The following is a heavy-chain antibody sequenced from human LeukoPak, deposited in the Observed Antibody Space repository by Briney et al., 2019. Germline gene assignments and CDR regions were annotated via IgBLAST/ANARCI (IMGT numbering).Heavy chain of an antibody. V-gene: IGHV4-59*01. CDR3: AREGRQDYVYFDY. CDR1: GGSINSYY. D-gene: IGHD4-17*01. CDR2: INYSGNT. J-gene: IGHJ4*02. Sequence: SETLSLTCTVSGGSINSYYWSWIRQPPGKGLVWIGYINYSGNTDYNPSLKSRVTISVDTSKNQLSLKVISVTAADTAVYYCAREGRQDYVYFDYWGQGTLVTVSS.